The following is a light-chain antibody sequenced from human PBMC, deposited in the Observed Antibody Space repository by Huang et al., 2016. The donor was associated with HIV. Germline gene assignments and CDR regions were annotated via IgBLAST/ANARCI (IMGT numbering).Light chain of an antibody. J-gene: IGKJ5*01. CDR3: QQYYTTPRDT. CDR2: AAS. Sequence: DIQMTQSPSSLSASVGDRVNITCRASQDIRSSLAWYQQKPGKAPKLLLFAASRLESGVPSRFSGSGSGTDYTLTISSLQPEDFATYYCQQYYTTPRDTFGQGTRLAIK. V-gene: IGKV1-NL1*01. CDR1: QDIRSS.